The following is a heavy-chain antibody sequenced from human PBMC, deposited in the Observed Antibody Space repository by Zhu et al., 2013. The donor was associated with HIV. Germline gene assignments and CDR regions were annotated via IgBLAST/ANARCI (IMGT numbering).Heavy chain of an antibody. D-gene: IGHD3-22*01. V-gene: IGHV1-2*02. CDR2: INPNSGGT. CDR3: ARGISYYDSSGAFDI. Sequence: QVQLVQSGVEVKKPGASVKVSCKASGYTFTGYYMHWVRQAPGQGLEWMGWINPNSGGTNYAQKFQGRVTMTRDTSISTAYMELSRLRSDDTAVYYCARGISYYDSSGAFDIWGQGTMVTVSS. J-gene: IGHJ3*02. CDR1: GYTFTGYY.